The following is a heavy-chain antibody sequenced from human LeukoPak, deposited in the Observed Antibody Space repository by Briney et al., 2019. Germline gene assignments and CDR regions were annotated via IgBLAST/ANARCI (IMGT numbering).Heavy chain of an antibody. CDR3: ARENAAAEAFDI. D-gene: IGHD6-13*01. Sequence: GASVKVSCKASGGTFSSYAISWVRQAPGQGLEWMGGIIPIFGTANYAQKFQGRVTITADKSTSTAYMELSSLRSEDTAVYYCARENAAAEAFDIWGQGTMVTVSS. V-gene: IGHV1-69*06. CDR1: GGTFSSYA. CDR2: IIPIFGTA. J-gene: IGHJ3*02.